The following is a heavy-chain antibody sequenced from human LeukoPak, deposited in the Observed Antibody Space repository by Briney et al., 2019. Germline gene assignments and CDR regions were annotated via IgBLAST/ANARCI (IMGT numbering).Heavy chain of an antibody. Sequence: ASVKVSCKASGYTFTGYYMHWVRQAPGQGLEWMGWINPNSGGTSYAQKFQGRVTMTRDTSISTAYMELSRLRSDDTAVYYCAREGLGSSSWFDPWGQGTLVTVSS. CDR3: AREGLGSSSWFDP. CDR1: GYTFTGYY. V-gene: IGHV1-2*02. D-gene: IGHD6-13*01. CDR2: INPNSGGT. J-gene: IGHJ5*02.